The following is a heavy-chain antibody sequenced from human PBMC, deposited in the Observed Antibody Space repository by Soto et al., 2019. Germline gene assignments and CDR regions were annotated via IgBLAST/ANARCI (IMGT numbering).Heavy chain of an antibody. D-gene: IGHD5-18*01. CDR2: ISGSGDRT. CDR1: GFRFSSYD. V-gene: IGHV3-23*01. Sequence: EVQLLESGGGLVQPGGSLRLSCAASGFRFSSYDMSWVRQAPGKGLEWVSAISGSGDRTYYADSVTGRFTISRDNSQNTLYLQMNSLRAEDTAVYYCANRDTSMVTRYYYGMDVWGQGTTVTVSS. CDR3: ANRDTSMVTRYYYGMDV. J-gene: IGHJ6*02.